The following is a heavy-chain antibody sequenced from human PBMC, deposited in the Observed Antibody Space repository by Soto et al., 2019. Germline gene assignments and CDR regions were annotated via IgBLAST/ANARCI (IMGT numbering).Heavy chain of an antibody. J-gene: IGHJ6*03. Sequence: GGSLRLSCAASGFTFSSYWMHWVRQAPGKGLVWVSRINSDGSSTSYADSVKGRFTISRDNAKNTLYLQMNSLRAEDTAVYYCARACSGGSCYPNYYYYYYMDVWGKGTTVTVSS. CDR1: GFTFSSYW. D-gene: IGHD2-15*01. CDR2: INSDGSST. V-gene: IGHV3-74*01. CDR3: ARACSGGSCYPNYYYYYYMDV.